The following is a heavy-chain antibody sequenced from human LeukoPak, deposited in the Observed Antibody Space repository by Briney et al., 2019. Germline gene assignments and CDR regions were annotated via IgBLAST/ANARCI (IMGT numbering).Heavy chain of an antibody. D-gene: IGHD2-2*01. CDR2: IYTSGST. J-gene: IGHJ6*03. V-gene: IGHV4-4*07. Sequence: PSETLSLTCPVSGGSISSYYWSWIRQPAGKGLEWIGRIYTSGSTNYNPSLKSRVTMSVDTSKNQFSLKLSSVTAADTAVYYCARGDIVVVPAAIAYYYYYMDVWGKGTTVTVSS. CDR3: ARGDIVVVPAAIAYYYYYMDV. CDR1: GGSISSYY.